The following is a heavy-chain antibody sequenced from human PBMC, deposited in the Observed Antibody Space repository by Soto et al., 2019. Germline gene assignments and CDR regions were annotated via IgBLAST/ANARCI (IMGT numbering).Heavy chain of an antibody. V-gene: IGHV3-23*01. J-gene: IGHJ1*01. CDR2: ISGRGGST. Sequence: PGGSRRLSCAASGFTFSNYGMSWVRQAPGKGLEWISVISGRGGSTYYADAVKGLFTLSRDNSKNTVYLQMNSLRAEDTAVYYCAKDSPVGVPLLRDLHDWGQGTLVTVSS. CDR1: GFTFSNYG. D-gene: IGHD2-15*01. CDR3: AKDSPVGVPLLRDLHD.